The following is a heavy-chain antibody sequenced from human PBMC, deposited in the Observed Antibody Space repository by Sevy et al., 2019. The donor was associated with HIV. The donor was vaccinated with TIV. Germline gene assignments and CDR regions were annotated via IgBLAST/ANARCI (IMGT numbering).Heavy chain of an antibody. CDR3: ARGHRRYCSGGSCYYFDY. D-gene: IGHD2-15*01. V-gene: IGHV4-59*01. CDR1: GGSISSYY. CDR2: IYYSGST. J-gene: IGHJ4*02. Sequence: SENLSLTCTVSGGSISSYYWSWIRQPPGKGLEWIGYIYYSGSTNYNPSLKSRVTISVDTSKNQFSLKLSSVTAADTAVYYCARGHRRYCSGGSCYYFDYWGQGTLVTVSS.